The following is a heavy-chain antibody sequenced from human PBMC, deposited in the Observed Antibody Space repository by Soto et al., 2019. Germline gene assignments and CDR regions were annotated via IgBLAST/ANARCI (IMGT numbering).Heavy chain of an antibody. V-gene: IGHV3-30-3*01. CDR3: ARVVATITDYYDGMDV. J-gene: IGHJ6*02. Sequence: QVQLVESGGGVVQPGRSLRLSCAASGFTFSSYAMHWVRQAPGEGLEWVAVISYDGGSNKYYADSVKGRFTISRDNSRNTLYLQMNSLRAEDTAVYYCARVVATITDYYDGMDVWGQGTTVTVSS. D-gene: IGHD5-12*01. CDR2: ISYDGGSNK. CDR1: GFTFSSYA.